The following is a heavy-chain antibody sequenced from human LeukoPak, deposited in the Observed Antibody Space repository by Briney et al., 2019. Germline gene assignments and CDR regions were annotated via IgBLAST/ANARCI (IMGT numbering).Heavy chain of an antibody. CDR1: GCTFSSYW. J-gene: IGHJ3*02. CDR3: ARVGIVVVVAATRHDAFDI. CDR2: IKQDGSEK. D-gene: IGHD2-15*01. Sequence: GGSLRLSCAASGCTFSSYWMSWVRQAPGKGVEWVANIKQDGSEKYYVDSVEGRFTISRDNAKNSLYLQMNSLRAEDTAVYYCARVGIVVVVAATRHDAFDIWGQGTMVTVSS. V-gene: IGHV3-7*01.